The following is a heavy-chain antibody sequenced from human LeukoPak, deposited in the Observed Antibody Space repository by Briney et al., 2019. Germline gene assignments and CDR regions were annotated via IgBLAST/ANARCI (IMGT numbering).Heavy chain of an antibody. V-gene: IGHV1-18*04. Sequence: ASVKVSCKASGYTFTSYGISWVRQAPGQGLEWMGWISAYNGNTNYALKLQGRVTMTTDTSTSTAYMELRSLRSDDTAVYYCARDQRGRYSSGWYRYWGQGTLVTVSS. J-gene: IGHJ4*02. D-gene: IGHD6-19*01. CDR3: ARDQRGRYSSGWYRY. CDR2: ISAYNGNT. CDR1: GYTFTSYG.